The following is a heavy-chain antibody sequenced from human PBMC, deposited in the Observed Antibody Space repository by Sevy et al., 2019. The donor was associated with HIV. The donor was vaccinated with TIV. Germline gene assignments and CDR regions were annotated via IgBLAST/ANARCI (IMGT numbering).Heavy chain of an antibody. CDR3: TTASWSQEDYYNY. D-gene: IGHD6-13*01. Sequence: GGSLRLPCAASGFTFSNAWMSWVRQAPGKGLEWVGRIKDKIYDGTIDYAAPVKGRFSISRDDSKNTLYLQMNSLKTEDTAVYYCTTASWSQEDYYNYWGQGTLVTVSS. CDR2: IKDKIYDGTI. J-gene: IGHJ4*02. V-gene: IGHV3-15*01. CDR1: GFTFSNAW.